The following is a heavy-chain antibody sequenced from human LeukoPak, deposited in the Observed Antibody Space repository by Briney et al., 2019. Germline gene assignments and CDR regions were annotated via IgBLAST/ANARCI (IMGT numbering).Heavy chain of an antibody. V-gene: IGHV1-2*02. Sequence: ASVKVSCKASGYTFTGYYMHWVRHAPGQGLEWMGWINPNSGGTNYAQKFQGRVTMTRDTSISTAYMELSRLRSDDTAVYYCARDRHCSGGSCYSWFDPWGQGTLVTVSS. J-gene: IGHJ5*02. CDR3: ARDRHCSGGSCYSWFDP. CDR2: INPNSGGT. CDR1: GYTFTGYY. D-gene: IGHD2-15*01.